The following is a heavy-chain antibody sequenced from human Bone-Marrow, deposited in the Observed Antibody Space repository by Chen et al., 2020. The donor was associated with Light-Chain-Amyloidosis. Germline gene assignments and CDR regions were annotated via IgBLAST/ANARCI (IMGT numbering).Heavy chain of an antibody. CDR1: GLTFSAFA. V-gene: IGHV3-23*01. D-gene: IGHD3-3*01. CDR3: AKDGPHDVWSGSSDS. J-gene: IGHJ4*02. Sequence: EVQLLESGGGLVQPGGSLRLSCAASGLTFSAFAMSWVRQAPGKGLEWVSSIHASGGDTYYRDSVKGRFTISRDNSKSTLYLQMDSLRADDTAMYYCAKDGPHDVWSGSSDSWGQGTQVTVSS. CDR2: IHASGGDT.